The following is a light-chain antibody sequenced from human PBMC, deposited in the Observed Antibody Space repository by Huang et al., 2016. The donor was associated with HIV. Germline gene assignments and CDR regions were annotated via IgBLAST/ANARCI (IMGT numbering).Light chain of an antibody. J-gene: IGKJ1*01. CDR3: QQYYNTPRT. CDR2: WAS. CDR1: QSVLYSSNNRNY. Sequence: DIVMTQSPDSLAVSLGERATINCKSSQSVLYSSNNRNYLAWYQQKPGQPPKLLIYWASTRDSRGPARFSGSGSGTDFTLTISSLQAEDVAVYYCQQYYNTPRTFGQGTKVEIK. V-gene: IGKV4-1*01.